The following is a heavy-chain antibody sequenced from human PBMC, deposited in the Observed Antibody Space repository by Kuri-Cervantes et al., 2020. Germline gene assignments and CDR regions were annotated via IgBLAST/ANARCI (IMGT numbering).Heavy chain of an antibody. CDR2: IWFDGSNQ. D-gene: IGHD4-17*01. Sequence: GESLKISCAASGFTFSNYGMHWVRQAPGKGLEWVAVIWFDGSNQYYADSVKGRFTISRDNSKNTLYLQMNSLRVEDTAVYYCTKDLGLREGEHNWFDPWGQGTLVTVSS. CDR1: GFTFSNYG. CDR3: TKDLGLREGEHNWFDP. V-gene: IGHV3-30*02. J-gene: IGHJ5*02.